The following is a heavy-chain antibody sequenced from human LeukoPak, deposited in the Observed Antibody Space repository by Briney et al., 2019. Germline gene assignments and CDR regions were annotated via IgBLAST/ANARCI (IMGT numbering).Heavy chain of an antibody. D-gene: IGHD3-22*01. Sequence: GGSLRLSCTVSGFTVSSNSMSWVRQAPGKGLEWVSFIYSDNTHYSDSVKGRFTISRDNSKNTLYLQMSSLRAEDTAVYYCAKDYYDSSGYYYGDYWGQGTLVTVSS. CDR2: IYSDNT. V-gene: IGHV3-53*01. CDR3: AKDYYDSSGYYYGDY. J-gene: IGHJ4*02. CDR1: GFTVSSNS.